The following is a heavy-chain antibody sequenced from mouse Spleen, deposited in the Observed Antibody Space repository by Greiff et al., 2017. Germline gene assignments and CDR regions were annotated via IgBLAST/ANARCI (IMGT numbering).Heavy chain of an antibody. V-gene: IGHV5-9*04. CDR3: ARLPYGYSYAMDY. Sequence: EVKLMESGGGLVKLGGSLKLSCAASGFTFSSYAMSWVRQTPEKRLEWVATISSGGGNTYYPDSVKGRFTISRDNAKNTLYLQMSSLKSEDTAMYYCARLPYGYSYAMDYWGQGTSVTVSS. CDR1: GFTFSSYA. CDR2: ISSGGGNT. D-gene: IGHD2-2*01. J-gene: IGHJ4*01.